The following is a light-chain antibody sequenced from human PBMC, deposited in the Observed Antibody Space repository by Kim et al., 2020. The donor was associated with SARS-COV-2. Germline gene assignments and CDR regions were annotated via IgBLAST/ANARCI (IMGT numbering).Light chain of an antibody. V-gene: IGLV3-1*01. J-gene: IGLJ2*01. Sequence: SYELTQPPSVSVSPGQTASITCSGDKLGDKYVFWYQQKPGQSPVLVIYQDTKRPSGIPERFSASNSGNTATLTIRGTQATDEADYYCQAWDSGTAVVSGG. CDR3: QAWDSGTAVV. CDR2: QDT. CDR1: KLGDKY.